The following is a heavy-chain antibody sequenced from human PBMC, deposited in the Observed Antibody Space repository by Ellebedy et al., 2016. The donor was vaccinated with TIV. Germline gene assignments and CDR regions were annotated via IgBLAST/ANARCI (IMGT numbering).Heavy chain of an antibody. Sequence: PGGSLRLSCEASGFSFRSYWMSWVRQAPGKGLEWVANIYQDGSDQYYVDSVKGRFTISRDNANKLLFLQMNSLRVEDTAVYYCARRGSYGDYAVQVNSWFDRWGQGTLVTVSS. CDR1: GFSFRSYW. V-gene: IGHV3-7*01. D-gene: IGHD4-17*01. CDR2: IYQDGSDQ. CDR3: ARRGSYGDYAVQVNSWFDR. J-gene: IGHJ5*02.